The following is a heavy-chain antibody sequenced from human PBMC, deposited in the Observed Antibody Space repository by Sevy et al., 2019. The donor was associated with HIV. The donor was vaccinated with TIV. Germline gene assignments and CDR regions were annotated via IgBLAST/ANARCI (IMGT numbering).Heavy chain of an antibody. CDR2: ISYDGSNK. Sequence: GGSLRLSCAASGFTFTSFSMHWVRQAPGKGLEWVATISYDGSNKYYGDSVKGRFTISRDNSKNYLYLQMNSLRAEDTAVYCCALERLSSNVAEYFQNWGQGTLVTVSS. D-gene: IGHD1-1*01. V-gene: IGHV3-30-3*01. J-gene: IGHJ1*01. CDR1: GFTFTSFS. CDR3: ALERLSSNVAEYFQN.